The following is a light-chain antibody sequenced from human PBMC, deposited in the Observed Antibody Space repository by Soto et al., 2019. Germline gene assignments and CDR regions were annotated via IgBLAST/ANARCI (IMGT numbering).Light chain of an antibody. J-gene: IGKJ4*01. CDR1: QSVSYW. CDR2: KAS. CDR3: QQYSRYSIT. V-gene: IGKV1-5*03. Sequence: DIQMTLSPSTLSASVGDRVTITCRASQSVSYWLAWYQQKPGKTPTVLIYKASTLESGVPSRFSGSGSGTEFTLTISSLQPDDFATYYCQQYSRYSITFGGGTKVEMK.